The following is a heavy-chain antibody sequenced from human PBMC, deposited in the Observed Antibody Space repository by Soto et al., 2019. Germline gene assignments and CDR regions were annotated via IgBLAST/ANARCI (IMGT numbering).Heavy chain of an antibody. Sequence: ASLKVSCKASGYTFTSYGISWVRQAPGQGLEWMGWISAYNGNTNYAQKLQGRVTMTTDTSTSTAYMELRSLRSDDTAVYYCARQLNELPENTFWFDPWGQGTLVTVSS. J-gene: IGHJ5*02. V-gene: IGHV1-18*01. CDR3: ARQLNELPENTFWFDP. CDR1: GYTFTSYG. CDR2: ISAYNGNT. D-gene: IGHD3-16*01.